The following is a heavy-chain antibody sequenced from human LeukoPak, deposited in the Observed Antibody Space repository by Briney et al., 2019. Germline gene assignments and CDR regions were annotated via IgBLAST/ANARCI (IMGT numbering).Heavy chain of an antibody. CDR2: IIPIFGTA. D-gene: IGHD5-24*01. Sequence: GGSLRLSCAASGFTFSSYGMHWVRQAPGQGLEWMGGIIPIFGTANYAQKFQGRVTITADKSTSTAYMELSSLRSEDTAVYYCAKTPVGMVTLDYWGQGTLVTVSS. J-gene: IGHJ4*02. V-gene: IGHV1-69*06. CDR1: GFTFSSYG. CDR3: AKTPVGMVTLDY.